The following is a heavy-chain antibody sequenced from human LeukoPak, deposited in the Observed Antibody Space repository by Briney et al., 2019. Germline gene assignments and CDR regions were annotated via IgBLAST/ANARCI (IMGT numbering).Heavy chain of an antibody. CDR2: IYPGDSDT. CDR1: GYSFTNYW. J-gene: IGHJ4*02. V-gene: IGHV5-51*01. Sequence: GESLKISFQGSGYSFTNYWIAWVRQMPGKGLEWMGVIYPGDSDTRYSPSFQGQVTISADKSITTAYLQWSSLTASDTAMYYCARQGRRGYSGYDPGGYWGQGTLVTVSS. CDR3: ARQGRRGYSGYDPGGY. D-gene: IGHD5-12*01.